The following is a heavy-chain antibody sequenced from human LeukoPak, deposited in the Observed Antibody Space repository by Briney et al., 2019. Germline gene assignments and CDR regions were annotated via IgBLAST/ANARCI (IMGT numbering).Heavy chain of an antibody. CDR1: GYTFSSYW. CDR3: GTSRHHYAVDV. V-gene: IGHV3-7*01. J-gene: IGHJ6*02. Sequence: GGSLRLSCAASGYTFSSYWMKWVRQAPGKGLEWVANIKQDGSEKYYVDSVKGRFTVSRDNAKNSLYLQMNSLRAEDTAVYYCGTSRHHYAVDVWGQGTTVTVSS. CDR2: IKQDGSEK.